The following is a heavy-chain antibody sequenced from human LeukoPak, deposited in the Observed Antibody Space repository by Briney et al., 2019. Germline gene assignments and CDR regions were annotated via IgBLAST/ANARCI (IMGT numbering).Heavy chain of an antibody. V-gene: IGHV4-34*01. J-gene: IGHJ3*02. D-gene: IGHD6-6*01. CDR1: GGSFSGYY. CDR2: INHSGST. CDR3: ARVNAALDAFDI. Sequence: SETLSLTCAVYGGSFSGYYWSWTRQPPGKGLEWIGEINHSGSTNYNPSLKSRVTISVDTSKNQFSLKLSSVTAADTAVYYCARVNAALDAFDIWGQGTMVTVSS.